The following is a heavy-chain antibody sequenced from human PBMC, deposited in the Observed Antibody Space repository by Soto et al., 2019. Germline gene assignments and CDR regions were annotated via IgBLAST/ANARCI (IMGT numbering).Heavy chain of an antibody. J-gene: IGHJ6*02. CDR2: LPERGSSP. D-gene: IGHD5-18*01. Sequence: RWGSLRLSCAASGFTFVNYAISCGRHSALKGREWISTLPERGSSPYYADSVEGRFTISRDNSKNTLYLQMNSLRAEDTAVYYCAKMTSGSYGPNYGMDVWGQGTTVTVSS. CDR1: GFTFVNYA. V-gene: IGHV3-23*01. CDR3: AKMTSGSYGPNYGMDV.